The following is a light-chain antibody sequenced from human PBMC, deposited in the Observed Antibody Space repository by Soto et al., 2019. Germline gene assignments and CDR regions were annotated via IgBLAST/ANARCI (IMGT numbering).Light chain of an antibody. Sequence: EIVLTQSPGTLSLSPGERVTLSCRASQSVTSSYLAWYQQKPGQAPRLLMYDAYRRATGIADRFSGSGSGTDLTLTISSLEPEDFAVYYCQQYGSSPLYTFGQGTKLEIK. V-gene: IGKV3-20*01. CDR1: QSVTSSY. J-gene: IGKJ2*01. CDR2: DAY. CDR3: QQYGSSPLYT.